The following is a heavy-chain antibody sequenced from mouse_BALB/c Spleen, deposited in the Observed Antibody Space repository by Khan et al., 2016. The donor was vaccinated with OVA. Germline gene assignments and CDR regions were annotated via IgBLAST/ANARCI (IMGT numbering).Heavy chain of an antibody. V-gene: IGHV14-3*02. CDR2: IDPPNDDS. Sequence: VRLQQSGAELVKPGASVKLSCSASGFNIKDTYIHWMKQRPEQGLEWIGRIDPPNDDSKYGPKFQAKATLTADTSSNTAYLQLSSLTSEDTADYYCATRYGNPFAFWGQGTLVSVSA. J-gene: IGHJ3*01. CDR3: ATRYGNPFAF. D-gene: IGHD2-1*01. CDR1: GFNIKDTY.